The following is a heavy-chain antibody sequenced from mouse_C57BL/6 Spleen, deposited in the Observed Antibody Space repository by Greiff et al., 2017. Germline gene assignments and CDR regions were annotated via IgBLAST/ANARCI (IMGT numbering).Heavy chain of an antibody. CDR1: GYTFTSYW. CDR3: ARSLYDYDALFDC. Sequence: VQLQQPGAELVKPGASVKLSCKASGYTFTSYWMHWVKQRPGQGLEWIGMIHPNSGSTNYNEKFKSKATLTVDKSSSTAYMQLSSLTSEDSAVYYCARSLYDYDALFDCWGQGTTLTVSS. J-gene: IGHJ2*01. CDR2: IHPNSGST. V-gene: IGHV1-64*01. D-gene: IGHD2-4*01.